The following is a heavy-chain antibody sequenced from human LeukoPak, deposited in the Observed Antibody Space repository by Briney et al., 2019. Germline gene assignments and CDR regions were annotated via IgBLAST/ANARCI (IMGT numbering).Heavy chain of an antibody. V-gene: IGHV1-18*01. CDR3: ARVYSSGWYTWFDP. CDR2: ISAYNGNT. J-gene: IGHJ5*02. Sequence: GASVKLSCKASGYTFTSYDISWVRQAPGQGLEWMGWISAYNGNTNYAQKLQGRVTITTDTSTSTAYMELRSLRSDDTAVYYCARVYSSGWYTWFDPWGQGTLVTVSS. D-gene: IGHD6-19*01. CDR1: GYTFTSYD.